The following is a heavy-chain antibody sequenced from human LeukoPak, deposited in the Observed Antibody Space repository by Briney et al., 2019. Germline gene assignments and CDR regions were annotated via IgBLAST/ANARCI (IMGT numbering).Heavy chain of an antibody. Sequence: SETLSLTCTVSGGSISGSYWSWVRQPPGKGLEWIGYIYYSETYYNPSLKTRVTISLDTSNTQFSLNLRFVTAADTAVYFCARTQGWGTVRTGYYYGMDVWGQGTTVTVSS. V-gene: IGHV4-59*08. CDR2: IYYSET. CDR1: GGSISGSY. J-gene: IGHJ6*02. CDR3: ARTQGWGTVRTGYYYGMDV. D-gene: IGHD4-11*01.